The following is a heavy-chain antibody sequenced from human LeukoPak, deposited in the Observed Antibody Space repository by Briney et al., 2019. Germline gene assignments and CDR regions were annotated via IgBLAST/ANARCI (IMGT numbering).Heavy chain of an antibody. J-gene: IGHJ4*02. CDR3: ARGHYNWNDGGYFDY. CDR2: IYYTGST. V-gene: IGHV4-39*07. Sequence: SETLSLTCTVSGGSISSSSYYWGWIRQPPGKGLQWIGSIYYTGSTNYNPSLKSRATISLDTSKNQFSLKLSSVTAADTAVYYCARGHYNWNDGGYFDYWGQGTLVTVSS. D-gene: IGHD1-1*01. CDR1: GGSISSSSYY.